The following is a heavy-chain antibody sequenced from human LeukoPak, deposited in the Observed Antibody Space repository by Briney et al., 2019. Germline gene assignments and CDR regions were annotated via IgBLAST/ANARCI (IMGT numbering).Heavy chain of an antibody. CDR2: ISGSGGNT. CDR1: GFTFSTYA. J-gene: IGHJ6*02. V-gene: IGHV3-23*01. CDR3: AKALYGMDV. Sequence: GGSLRLSCAASGFTFSTYAMSWVRQAPGKGLEWVSAISGSGGNTYYADSVKGRFTISRGNSKNTLYLQMSSLRAEDTAVYYCAKALYGMDVWGQGTTVTVSS.